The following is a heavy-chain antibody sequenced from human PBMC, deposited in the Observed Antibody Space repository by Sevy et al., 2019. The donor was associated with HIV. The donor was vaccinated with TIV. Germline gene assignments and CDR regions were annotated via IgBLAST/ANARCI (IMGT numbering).Heavy chain of an antibody. CDR1: GYTFTSYI. CDR2: INTMTGNP. V-gene: IGHV7-4-1*02. D-gene: IGHD2-15*01. J-gene: IGHJ4*02. CDR3: TRGYCSGGTCSPGGY. Sequence: ASVKVSCKASGYTFTSYIMSWVRQAPGQGLEWMGWINTMTGNPTYAQGFTGRFVFSLDTSASTAYLQFSSLKAEDSAVYYCTRGYCSGGTCSPGGYWGQGTLVTVSS.